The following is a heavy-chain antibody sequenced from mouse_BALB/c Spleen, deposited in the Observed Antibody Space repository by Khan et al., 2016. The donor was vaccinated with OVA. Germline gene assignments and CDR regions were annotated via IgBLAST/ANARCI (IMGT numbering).Heavy chain of an antibody. CDR1: GFTFSNYG. Sequence: EVELVESGGDLVKPGGSLKLSCAASGFTFSNYGMSWVRQIPDKRLEWVATINSDGTYTYYPDSVKGRFTISRNNAKNTLYLEMSSLKSEDTAMDYYASHLTGAFAYWGQGTLVTVSA. D-gene: IGHD4-1*01. V-gene: IGHV5-6*01. J-gene: IGHJ3*01. CDR3: ASHLTGAFAY. CDR2: INSDGTYT.